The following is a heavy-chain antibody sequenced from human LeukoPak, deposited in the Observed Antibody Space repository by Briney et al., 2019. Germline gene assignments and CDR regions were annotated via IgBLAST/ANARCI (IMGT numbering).Heavy chain of an antibody. J-gene: IGHJ6*02. CDR1: GYTFTSYY. D-gene: IGHD3-10*01. Sequence: GASVKVSCKASGYTFTSYYMHWVRQAPGQGLEWMGIINPSGGSTSYAQKFQGRVTMTRDTSTSTVYMELSSLRSEDTAVYYCARGTRWITGLVLGMDVWGQGTTVTVS. CDR3: ARGTRWITGLVLGMDV. V-gene: IGHV1-46*01. CDR2: INPSGGST.